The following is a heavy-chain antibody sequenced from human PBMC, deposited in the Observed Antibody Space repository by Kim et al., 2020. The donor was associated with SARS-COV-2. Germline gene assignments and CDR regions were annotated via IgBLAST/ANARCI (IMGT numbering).Heavy chain of an antibody. CDR3: ARDRGSSPQQWLVLYYYYGMDV. V-gene: IGHV4-39*07. CDR2: IYYSGST. D-gene: IGHD6-19*01. J-gene: IGHJ6*02. CDR1: GGSISSSSYY. Sequence: SETLSLTCTVSGGSISSSSYYWGWIRQPPGKGLEWIGSIYYSGSTYYNPSLKSRVTISVDTSKNQFSLKLSSVTAADTAVYYCARDRGSSPQQWLVLYYYYGMDVWGQGTTVTVSS.